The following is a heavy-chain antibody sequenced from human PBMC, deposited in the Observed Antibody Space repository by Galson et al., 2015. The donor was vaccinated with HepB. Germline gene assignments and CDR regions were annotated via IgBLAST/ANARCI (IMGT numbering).Heavy chain of an antibody. D-gene: IGHD3-10*01. CDR2: IHYSGST. J-gene: IGHJ6*04. CDR1: GGSINTCY. CDR3: ARRGRELNMDV. V-gene: IGHV4-59*08. Sequence: ETLSLTCTVSGGSINTCYWSWIRQPPGKGLEWIGFIHYSGSTNYAPSLKGRVTMSVDTSKNQFSLKVNSVTAADAAVYFCARRGRELNMDVWGKGTMVTVAS.